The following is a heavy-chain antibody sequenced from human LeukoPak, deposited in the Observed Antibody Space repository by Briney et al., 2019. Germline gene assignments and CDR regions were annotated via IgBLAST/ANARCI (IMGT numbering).Heavy chain of an antibody. D-gene: IGHD5-18*01. V-gene: IGHV3-7*03. CDR3: ARDSTGYGYEEWS. CDR1: GFTFSSYW. J-gene: IGHJ5*02. CDR2: IKQDGSEN. Sequence: GGSLRLSCVASGFTFSSYWMSWVRQAPGKGLEWVANIKQDGSENFYVDSVKGRFTISRDNAKNSLYLQMNSLRAEDTAVNYCARDSTGYGYEEWSWGQGTLVTVSS.